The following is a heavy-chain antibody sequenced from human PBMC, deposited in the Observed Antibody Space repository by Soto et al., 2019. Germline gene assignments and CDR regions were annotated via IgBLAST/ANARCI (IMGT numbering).Heavy chain of an antibody. V-gene: IGHV1-8*01. CDR2: MNPNSGNT. J-gene: IGHJ6*01. D-gene: IGHD4-4*01. CDR1: GYPFTSYD. CDR3: AREMTTITSHYYYGMDV. Sequence: GSVKVCFKASGYPFTSYDINWVRQATGQGLEWMGWMNPNSGNTGYAQKFQGRVTMTRNTSISTAYMELSSLRSEDTAVYYCAREMTTITSHYYYGMDVWGQGTTVTVSS.